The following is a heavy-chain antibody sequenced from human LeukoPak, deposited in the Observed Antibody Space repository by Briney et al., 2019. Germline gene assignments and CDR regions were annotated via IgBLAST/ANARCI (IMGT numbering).Heavy chain of an antibody. V-gene: IGHV4-59*08. J-gene: IGHJ6*02. CDR2: IYYSGST. Sequence: SETLSLTCTVSGGSISSYYWSWIRQPPGKGLEWIGYIYYSGSTNYNPSLKSRVTISVDTSKNQFSLKLSSVTAADTAVYYCARLPAYYYGSGSHSALSSERNYYYYYGMDVWGQGTTVTVSS. CDR1: GGSISSYY. CDR3: ARLPAYYYGSGSHSALSSERNYYYYYGMDV. D-gene: IGHD3-10*01.